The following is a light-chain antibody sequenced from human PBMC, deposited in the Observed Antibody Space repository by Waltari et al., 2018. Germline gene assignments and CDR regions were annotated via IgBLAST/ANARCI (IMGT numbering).Light chain of an antibody. CDR2: DVS. CDR1: SSDVGGYNY. Sequence: QSALTQPASVSGSPGQPITIPCTGTSSDVGGYNYVSWYQQHPGKAPKFIIYDVSTRPSGVSNRFSGSKSGNTASLTISGLQAEDEADYYCCSYAGSSTPVIFGGGTKLTVL. J-gene: IGLJ2*01. V-gene: IGLV2-23*02. CDR3: CSYAGSSTPVI.